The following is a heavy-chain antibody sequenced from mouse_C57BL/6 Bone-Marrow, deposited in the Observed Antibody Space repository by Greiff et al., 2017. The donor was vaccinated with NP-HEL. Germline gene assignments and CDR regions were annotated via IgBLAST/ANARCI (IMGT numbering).Heavy chain of an antibody. CDR2: IHPNSGST. D-gene: IGHD3-2*02. CDR3: ARGGDSSGYYYAMDY. V-gene: IGHV1-64*01. J-gene: IGHJ4*01. Sequence: VKLQQPGAELVKPGASVKLSCKASGYTFTSYWMHWVKQRPGQGLEWIGMIHPNSGSTNYNEKFKSKATLTVDKSSSTAYMQLSSLTSEDSAVYYCARGGDSSGYYYAMDYWGQGTSVTVSS. CDR1: GYTFTSYW.